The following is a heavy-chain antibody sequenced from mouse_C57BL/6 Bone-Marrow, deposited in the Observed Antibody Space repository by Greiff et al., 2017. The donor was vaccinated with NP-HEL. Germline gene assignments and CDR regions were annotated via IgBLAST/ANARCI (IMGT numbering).Heavy chain of an antibody. V-gene: IGHV1-64*01. CDR2: IHPNSGST. J-gene: IGHJ2*01. D-gene: IGHD1-1*01. Sequence: QVQLQQSGAELVKPGASVKLSCKASGYTFTSYWMHWVKQRPGQGLEWIGMIHPNSGSTNYNEKFKSKATLTVDKSSSTAYMQLSSLTSEDSAVYYCAVMYYYGSSDYWGQGTTLTVSS. CDR3: AVMYYYGSSDY. CDR1: GYTFTSYW.